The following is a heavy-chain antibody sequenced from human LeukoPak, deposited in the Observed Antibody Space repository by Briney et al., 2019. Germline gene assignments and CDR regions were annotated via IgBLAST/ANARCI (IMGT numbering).Heavy chain of an antibody. D-gene: IGHD1-26*01. CDR2: TSDRGDYT. Sequence: GSLRLTCAASGFTFTSYSMSWVRQAPGKGLEWVSGTSDRGDYTYYADSVKGRFTISRDNSKNTLYLQMNSLRTEDTALYFCAKKAQYNGNYPLDYWGQGTLVTVSS. CDR1: GFTFTSYS. J-gene: IGHJ4*02. V-gene: IGHV3-23*01. CDR3: AKKAQYNGNYPLDY.